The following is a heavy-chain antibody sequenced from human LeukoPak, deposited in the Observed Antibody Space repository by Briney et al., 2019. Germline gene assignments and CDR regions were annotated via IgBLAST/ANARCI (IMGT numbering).Heavy chain of an antibody. CDR3: AREAYSGSYLGAFES. D-gene: IGHD1-26*01. J-gene: IGHJ3*02. Sequence: GASVKVSCKASGGSFTGYAITWVRQAPGQGLEWMGGIIPIFGAPRYAQKFHGRVTLTTDESTRTAYMELSSLRSEDTAMYYCAREAYSGSYLGAFESWGQGTMVTVSS. CDR2: IIPIFGAP. V-gene: IGHV1-69*05. CDR1: GGSFTGYA.